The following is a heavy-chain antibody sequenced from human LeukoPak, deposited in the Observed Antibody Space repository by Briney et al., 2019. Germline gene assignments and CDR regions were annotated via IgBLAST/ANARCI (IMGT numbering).Heavy chain of an antibody. D-gene: IGHD3-10*01. CDR3: ARSTYHNGSGSYVSRYTMDY. Sequence: GGSLRLSCTASEFTFGDFAISWVRQAPGKGLEWLGFIRSKDNDGTTDYAASVKGRFIISRDDSKSSLYLQMNSLKSEDTAVYYCARSTYHNGSGSYVSRYTMDYWGQGTLVTVSS. J-gene: IGHJ4*02. V-gene: IGHV3-49*04. CDR2: IRSKDNDGTT. CDR1: EFTFGDFA.